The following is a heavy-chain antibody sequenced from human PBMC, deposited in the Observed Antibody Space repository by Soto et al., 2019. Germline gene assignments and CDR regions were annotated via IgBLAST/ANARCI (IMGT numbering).Heavy chain of an antibody. CDR1: GGTFSSYA. J-gene: IGHJ6*02. V-gene: IGHV1-69*13. Sequence: ASVKVSCKASGGTFSSYAISWVRQAPGQGLEWMGGIIPIFGTANYAQKFQGRVTITADESTSTAYMELSSLRSEDTAVYYCARDGPTNWLSYYYGMDVWGQGTTVTVSS. D-gene: IGHD7-27*01. CDR2: IIPIFGTA. CDR3: ARDGPTNWLSYYYGMDV.